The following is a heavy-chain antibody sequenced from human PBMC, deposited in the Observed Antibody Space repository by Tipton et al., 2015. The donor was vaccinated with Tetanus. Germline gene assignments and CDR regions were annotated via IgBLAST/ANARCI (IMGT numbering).Heavy chain of an antibody. D-gene: IGHD3-3*01. CDR2: IIPIFGTP. CDR1: GASFTTYA. J-gene: IGHJ5*02. V-gene: IGHV1-69*06. CDR3: AKKDRFLFSPFGP. Sequence: QSGPEVKKPGSSGRVSCKASGASFTTYAISWVREAPGQGLEWLGGIIPIFGTPEYAQKFQGRLTFTADKSTNTAYMELSSLRFDDTAIYYCAKKDRFLFSPFGPWGQGTLVTVSS.